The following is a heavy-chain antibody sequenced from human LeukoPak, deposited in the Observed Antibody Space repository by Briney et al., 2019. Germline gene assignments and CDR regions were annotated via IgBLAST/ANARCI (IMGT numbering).Heavy chain of an antibody. Sequence: SGGSLRLSCSASGFTFSNYAMHWVGKAPGKTRDYVSAIGSRGDGTYYADPVKGRFTISRDNAKNSLYLQMNSLRAEDTAVYYCARASRFTMTVVIWGQGTMVTVSS. CDR3: ARASRFTMTVVI. CDR2: IGSRGDGT. D-gene: IGHD3-22*01. CDR1: GFTFSNYA. V-gene: IGHV3-64*04. J-gene: IGHJ3*01.